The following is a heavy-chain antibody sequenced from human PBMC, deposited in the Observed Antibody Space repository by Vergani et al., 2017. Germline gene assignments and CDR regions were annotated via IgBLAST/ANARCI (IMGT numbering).Heavy chain of an antibody. V-gene: IGHV3-30-3*01. J-gene: IGHJ6*03. CDR3: ARGSKVRYFDWLSIDYYYYYMDV. CDR1: GFTFSSYA. CDR2: ISYDGSNK. Sequence: QVQLVESGGGVVQPGRSLRLSCAASGFTFSSYAMHWVRQAPGKGLEWVAVISYDGSNKYYADSVKGRFTISRDNAKNSRYLQMNSLRAEDTAVYYCARGSKVRYFDWLSIDYYYYYMDVWGKGTTVTVSS. D-gene: IGHD3-9*01.